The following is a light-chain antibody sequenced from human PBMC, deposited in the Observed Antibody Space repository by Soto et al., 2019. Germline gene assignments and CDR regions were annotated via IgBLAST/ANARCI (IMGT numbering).Light chain of an antibody. CDR1: QDIYKY. CDR3: QQYDHPPYT. Sequence: IPITQSPSSLSAAVLYRVTFTCKASQDIYKYLNWYQQKPGKAPKLLIYDASNLERGVPSRFSGSGSGTDFSLTVDSLQPEDTATYYCQQYDHPPYTFGQGTRLENK. V-gene: IGKV1-33*01. CDR2: DAS. J-gene: IGKJ5*01.